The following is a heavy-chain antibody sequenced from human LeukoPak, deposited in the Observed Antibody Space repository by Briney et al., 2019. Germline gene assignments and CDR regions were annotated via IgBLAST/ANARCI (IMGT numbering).Heavy chain of an antibody. CDR3: ARDLGPVDTAMR. V-gene: IGHV3-21*01. CDR1: GFTFSSYS. J-gene: IGHJ4*02. CDR2: ISSSSSYI. Sequence: GGSLRLSCAASGFTFSSYSMNWVRQAPGKGLEWVSSISSSSSYIYYADSVKGRFTISRDNAKNSLYLQMNSLRAEDTAVYYCARDLGPVDTAMRWGQGTLVTVSS. D-gene: IGHD5-18*01.